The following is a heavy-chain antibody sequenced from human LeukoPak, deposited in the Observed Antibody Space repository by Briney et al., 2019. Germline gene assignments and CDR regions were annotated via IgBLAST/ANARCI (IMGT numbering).Heavy chain of an antibody. D-gene: IGHD1-26*01. J-gene: IGHJ6*02. V-gene: IGHV6-1*01. Sequence: SQTLSPTCAISGDSVSSSSAAWNWIRQSPSRGLEWLGRIHYRSKWYNDYAVSVKGRINIKSDTSKNQFSLQLNSVTPEDTAVYYCTRTGVGSGSHYYYYDMDDWGQGTTVTVSS. CDR1: GDSVSSSSAA. CDR2: IHYRSKWYN. CDR3: TRTGVGSGSHYYYYDMDD.